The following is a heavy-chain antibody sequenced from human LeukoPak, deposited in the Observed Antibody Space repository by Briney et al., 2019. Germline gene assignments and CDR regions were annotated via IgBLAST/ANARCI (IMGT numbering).Heavy chain of an antibody. CDR1: GGSFSGYY. V-gene: IGHV4-34*01. CDR3: ARIAKYYYYYYMDV. CDR2: INHSGST. J-gene: IGHJ6*03. Sequence: SETLSLTCAVYGGSFSGYYWSWIRQPPGKGLEWIGEINHSGSTNYNPSLKSRVTISVDTSKNQFSLKLSSVTAADTAVYYCARIAKYYYYYYMDVWGKGTTVTISS.